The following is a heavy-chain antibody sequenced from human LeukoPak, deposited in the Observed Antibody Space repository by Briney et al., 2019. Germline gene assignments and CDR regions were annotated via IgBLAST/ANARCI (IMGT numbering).Heavy chain of an antibody. D-gene: IGHD3-10*01. J-gene: IGHJ4*02. CDR2: ISGSGGST. V-gene: IGHV3-23*01. CDR3: AKALGFGELHFQYYFDY. Sequence: GGSLRLSCAASGFTFSSYAMSWVRQAPGKGLEWASAISGSGGSTYYADSVKGRFTISRDNSKNTLYLQMNSLRAEDTAVYYCAKALGFGELHFQYYFDYWGQGTLVTVSS. CDR1: GFTFSSYA.